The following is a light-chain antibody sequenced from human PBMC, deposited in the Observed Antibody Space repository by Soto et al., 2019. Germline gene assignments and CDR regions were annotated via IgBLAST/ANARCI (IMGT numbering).Light chain of an antibody. CDR2: DAS. J-gene: IGKJ1*01. CDR3: QHMRT. V-gene: IGKV1-5*01. Sequence: DIQMTQSPSTLSASIGDRVTITCRASQNINNWIAWYPQKPGKAPKFLIYDASTLESGVPSRFSGSGFGTEFSLTISSLQPDDFGSYYCQHMRTFGQGPKVEMK. CDR1: QNINNW.